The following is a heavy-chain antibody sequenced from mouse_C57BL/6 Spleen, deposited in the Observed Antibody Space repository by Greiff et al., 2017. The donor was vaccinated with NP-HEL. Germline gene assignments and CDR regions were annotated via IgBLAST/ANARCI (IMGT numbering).Heavy chain of an antibody. J-gene: IGHJ2*01. V-gene: IGHV1-64*01. D-gene: IGHD2-1*01. Sequence: VQLQQPGAELVKPGASVKLSCKASGYTFTSYWMHWVKQRPGQGLEWIGMIHPNSGSTNYNEKFKSKATLTVDKSSSTAYMQLSSLTSEDSAVYYCARGGGNCDYFDYWGQGTTLTVSS. CDR1: GYTFTSYW. CDR2: IHPNSGST. CDR3: ARGGGNCDYFDY.